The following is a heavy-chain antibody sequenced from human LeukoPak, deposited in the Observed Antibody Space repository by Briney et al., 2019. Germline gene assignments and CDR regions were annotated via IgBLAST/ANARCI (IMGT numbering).Heavy chain of an antibody. J-gene: IGHJ6*03. CDR1: GFSLSTSGVG. CDR2: IYWDDDK. D-gene: IGHD3-22*01. Sequence: SGPTLVNPTQTLTLTCTFSGFSLSTSGVGVGWIRQPPGKALEWLALIYWDDDKRYSPSLKSRLTITKDTSKNQVVLTMTNMDPVDTATYYCAHSPHYYDSSGYYYYYYKDVWGKGTTATVSS. CDR3: AHSPHYYDSSGYYYYYYKDV. V-gene: IGHV2-5*02.